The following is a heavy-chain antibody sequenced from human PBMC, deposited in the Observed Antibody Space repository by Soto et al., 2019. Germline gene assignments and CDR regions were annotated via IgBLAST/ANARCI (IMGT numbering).Heavy chain of an antibody. CDR1: GFTFSSYA. J-gene: IGHJ6*02. V-gene: IGHV3-30-3*01. D-gene: IGHD5-12*01. CDR2: ISYDGSNK. Sequence: QVQLVESGGGVVQPGRSLRLSCAASGFTFSSYAMHWVRQAPGKGLEWVAVISYDGSNKYYADSVKGRFTISRDNSKNXXYLQMNRLRAEDTAVYYCARDYYRFNSGYGASMDVWGQGTTGTVSS. CDR3: ARDYYRFNSGYGASMDV.